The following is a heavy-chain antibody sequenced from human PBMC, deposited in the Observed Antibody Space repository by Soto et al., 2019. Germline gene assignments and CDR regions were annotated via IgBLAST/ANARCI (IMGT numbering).Heavy chain of an antibody. Sequence: QVQLQQWGAGLLKPSETLSLTCAVYGGSFSGYYWSWIRRPPGKGLEWIGEINHSGSTNYNPSLKSRVTISVDTSKNQFSLKLSSVTAADTAVYYCARGRREGYYGSGSYYAYYFDYWGQGTLVTVSS. D-gene: IGHD3-10*01. CDR3: ARGRREGYYGSGSYYAYYFDY. V-gene: IGHV4-34*01. CDR1: GGSFSGYY. J-gene: IGHJ4*02. CDR2: INHSGST.